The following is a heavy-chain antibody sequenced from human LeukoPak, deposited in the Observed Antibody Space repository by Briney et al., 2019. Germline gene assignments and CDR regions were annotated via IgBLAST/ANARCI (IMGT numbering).Heavy chain of an antibody. J-gene: IGHJ5*02. D-gene: IGHD3-22*01. CDR1: GYIFTGYG. Sequence: ASVKVSCKASGYIFTGYGISWVRQAPGQGRECMGWIRAYNGNTNYAQKPQTRVTITADQSTSTAYMELSSLRSEDTDVYYCARDQTTPKILSYYYDSSGYPNWFDPCGQGSLVTVSS. CDR3: ARDQTTPKILSYYYDSSGYPNWFDP. CDR2: IRAYNGNT. V-gene: IGHV1-18*01.